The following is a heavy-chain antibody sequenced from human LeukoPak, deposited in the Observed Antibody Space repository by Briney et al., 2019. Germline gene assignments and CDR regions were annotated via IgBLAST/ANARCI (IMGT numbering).Heavy chain of an antibody. V-gene: IGHV1-2*02. D-gene: IGHD2-2*01. Sequence: GASVKVSCKASGYTFTGYYMHWVRQAPGQGLEWMGWINPNSGGTNYAQKFQGRVTMTRDTSISTAYMELSRLRSDDTAVYYCASTQVVPAAHEEPDAFDIWGQGTMVTVSS. CDR2: INPNSGGT. J-gene: IGHJ3*02. CDR1: GYTFTGYY. CDR3: ASTQVVPAAHEEPDAFDI.